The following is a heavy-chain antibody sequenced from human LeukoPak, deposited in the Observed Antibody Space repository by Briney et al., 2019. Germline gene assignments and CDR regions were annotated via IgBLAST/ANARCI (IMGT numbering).Heavy chain of an antibody. Sequence: ASVKVSCKASGYTFTSYGIGWVRQAPGQGLEWMGWISAYNGNTNYAQKLQGRVTMTTDTSTSTAYMELRSLRSDDTAVYYCARLLGTAANDAFDIWGQGTMVTVSS. CDR2: ISAYNGNT. CDR1: GYTFTSYG. CDR3: ARLLGTAANDAFDI. D-gene: IGHD2-2*01. V-gene: IGHV1-18*01. J-gene: IGHJ3*02.